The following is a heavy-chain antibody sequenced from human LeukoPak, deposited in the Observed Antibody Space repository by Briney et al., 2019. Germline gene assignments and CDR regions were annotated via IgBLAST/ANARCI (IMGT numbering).Heavy chain of an antibody. CDR1: GSSISSGYY. CDR2: IYHNGNT. J-gene: IGHJ4*02. Sequence: TSSATLSLTCAVSGSSISSGYYWGWIRQPPGTGLEWIGTIYHNGNTYYNPSLKSRVTISVDTSKNQFSLKLSSVTAADTAVYYCARVRYNYGDSDYWGQGTLVTVSS. CDR3: ARVRYNYGDSDY. D-gene: IGHD5-18*01. V-gene: IGHV4-38-2*01.